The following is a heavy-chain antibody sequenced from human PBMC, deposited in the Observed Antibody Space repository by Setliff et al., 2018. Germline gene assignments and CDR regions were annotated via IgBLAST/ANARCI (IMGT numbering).Heavy chain of an antibody. CDR1: GGSFSTYY. V-gene: IGHV4-34*01. Sequence: SETLSLTCAVYGGSFSTYYWIWIRQPPGKGLEWIGEINHSGSTNYNPSLKSRVTISVDTSKNQFSLKLSSVTAADTAVYYCARDHGRITMVRGVLWGQGTLVTVSS. CDR2: INHSGST. CDR3: ARDHGRITMVRGVL. J-gene: IGHJ4*02. D-gene: IGHD3-10*01.